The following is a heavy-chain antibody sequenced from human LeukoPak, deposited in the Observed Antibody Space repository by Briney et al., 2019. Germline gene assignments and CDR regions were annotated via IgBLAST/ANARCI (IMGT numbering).Heavy chain of an antibody. J-gene: IGHJ4*02. D-gene: IGHD6-6*01. Sequence: SVKVSCKASGGTFSSYAISWVRQAPGQGLEWMGGIIPIFGTANYAQKFQGRVTITADESTSTAYMELSSLRSEDTAVYYCARDHPQYSSSSGGAIMADWGQGTLVTVSS. V-gene: IGHV1-69*13. CDR1: GGTFSSYA. CDR3: ARDHPQYSSSSGGAIMAD. CDR2: IIPIFGTA.